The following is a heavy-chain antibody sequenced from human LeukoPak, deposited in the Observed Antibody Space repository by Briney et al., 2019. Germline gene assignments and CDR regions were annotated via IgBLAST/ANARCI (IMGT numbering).Heavy chain of an antibody. CDR3: ASDSGSYLGFDY. CDR1: GFTFSSYA. Sequence: GGSLRLSCAASGFTFSSYAMSWVRQAPGKGLEWVSAISGSGGSTYYADSVKGRLTISRDNSKNTLYLQMNSLRAEDTAVYYCASDSGSYLGFDYWGQGTLVTVSS. D-gene: IGHD1-26*01. V-gene: IGHV3-23*01. J-gene: IGHJ4*02. CDR2: ISGSGGST.